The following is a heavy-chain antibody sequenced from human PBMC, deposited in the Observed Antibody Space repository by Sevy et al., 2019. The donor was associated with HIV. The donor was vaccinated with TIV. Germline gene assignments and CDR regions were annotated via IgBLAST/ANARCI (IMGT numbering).Heavy chain of an antibody. CDR1: GFTFSNYD. V-gene: IGHV3-48*01. CDR3: AREGGYTDQGMDV. D-gene: IGHD5-12*01. J-gene: IGHJ6*02. CDR2: ISSDSSRI. Sequence: GGSLRLSCAASGFTFSNYDMNWVRQAPGKGVEWVSYISSDSSRIYYADSVKGRLTISRDNAKNSLYVQVNRLRAEDTAVYYCAREGGYTDQGMDVWGQGTTVTVSS.